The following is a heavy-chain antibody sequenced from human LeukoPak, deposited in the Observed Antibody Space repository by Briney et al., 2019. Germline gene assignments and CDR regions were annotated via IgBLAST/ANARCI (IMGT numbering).Heavy chain of an antibody. J-gene: IGHJ4*02. CDR2: ITRDGSYA. D-gene: IGHD4-17*01. Sequence: GGSLRLSCAASGFAFSNYWMHWVRQVPGKGLVWVSRITRDGSYANYADSVRGRFTFSRDNARNTLYLQMNSLRAEDTAVYYCARGPYGDYVDALDYWGQGTLVTVSS. CDR1: GFAFSNYW. CDR3: ARGPYGDYVDALDY. V-gene: IGHV3-74*01.